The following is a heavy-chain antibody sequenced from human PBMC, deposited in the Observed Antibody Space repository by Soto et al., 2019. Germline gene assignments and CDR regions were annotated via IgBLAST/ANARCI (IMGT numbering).Heavy chain of an antibody. Sequence: AWVKGSCKASGYTLTVYSIHWVLKDPGQGLEWMGWINPNSVGTNYAQKFQGRVTMTRDTSISTAYMELSRLRSDDTAVYYCARAGGGGGRYYCYGMEVWGKGPSV. V-gene: IGHV1-2*02. J-gene: IGHJ6*04. D-gene: IGHD2-15*01. CDR2: INPNSVGT. CDR3: ARAGGGGGRYYCYGMEV. CDR1: GYTLTVYS.